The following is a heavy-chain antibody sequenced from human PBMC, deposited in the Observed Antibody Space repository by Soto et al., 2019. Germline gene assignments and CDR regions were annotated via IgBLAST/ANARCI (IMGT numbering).Heavy chain of an antibody. J-gene: IGHJ1*01. CDR2: IYDSGST. CDR1: GGSISSSY. D-gene: IGHD6-13*01. CDR3: AQQLIY. Sequence: SETLSLTCTVSGGSISSSYWSWIRQPPGKGLEWIGYIYDSGSTYYNSSLKSRVTMSVDTSKNQFSLKLNSVTAADTAVYYCAQQLIYWGQGTPVPVSS. V-gene: IGHV4-59*08.